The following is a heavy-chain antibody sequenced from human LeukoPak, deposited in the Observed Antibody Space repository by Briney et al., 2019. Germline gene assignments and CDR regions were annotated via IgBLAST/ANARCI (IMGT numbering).Heavy chain of an antibody. CDR1: GFTFSSYG. J-gene: IGHJ6*02. D-gene: IGHD1-26*01. CDR3: AKESVGATSFYGMDV. Sequence: GGSLRLSCAASGFTFSSYGMHWVRQAPGKGLEWLAVISHHGSNKYYADSVKGRFTISRDNSKNTLYLEMSSLRVEDTAMYYCAKESVGATSFYGMDVWGQGTTVTVSS. V-gene: IGHV3-30*18. CDR2: ISHHGSNK.